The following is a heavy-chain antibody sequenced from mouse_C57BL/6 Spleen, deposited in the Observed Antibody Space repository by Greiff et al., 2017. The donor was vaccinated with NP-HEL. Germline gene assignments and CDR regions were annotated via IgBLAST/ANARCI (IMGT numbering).Heavy chain of an antibody. V-gene: IGHV1-69*01. Sequence: VQLQQPGAELVMPGASVKLSCKASGYTFTSYWMHWVKQRPGQGLEWIGEIDPSDSYTNYNQKFKGKSTLTVDKSSSTAYMQLSSLTSEDSAVYYCARRRAIYYDAMDYWGQGTSVTVSS. CDR3: ARRRAIYYDAMDY. CDR1: GYTFTSYW. J-gene: IGHJ4*01. CDR2: IDPSDSYT. D-gene: IGHD2-1*01.